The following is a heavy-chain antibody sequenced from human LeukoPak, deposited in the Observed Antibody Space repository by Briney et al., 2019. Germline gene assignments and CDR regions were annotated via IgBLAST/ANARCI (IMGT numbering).Heavy chain of an antibody. CDR1: GYTFLNNG. CDR3: ASGSLGDGYGVGDYYQYMDV. D-gene: IGHD5-24*01. V-gene: IGHV1-69*05. CDR2: IMPLFGTA. Sequence: SVKVSCKASGYTFLNNGINWVRQAPGQGLEWMGGIMPLFGTANYAQEFQGRVTFTTDESASTAYMEVSSLRSEDTAVYYCASGSLGDGYGVGDYYQYMDVWGKGTTVTVSS. J-gene: IGHJ6*03.